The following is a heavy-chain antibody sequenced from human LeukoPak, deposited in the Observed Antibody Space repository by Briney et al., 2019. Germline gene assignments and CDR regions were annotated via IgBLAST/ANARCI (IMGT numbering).Heavy chain of an antibody. CDR2: IKSDGQIT. D-gene: IGHD2-2*02. Sequence: GGSLRLSCAASGFTFNNYWMHWVRQAPGKGLVWVSRIKSDGQITTYADSVKGRFTISRDNAKNSLYLQMNSLRAEDTALYYCAKDIGCTSTSCYTSRYYGLDVWGQGTTVTVSS. CDR3: AKDIGCTSTSCYTSRYYGLDV. V-gene: IGHV3-74*01. CDR1: GFTFNNYW. J-gene: IGHJ6*02.